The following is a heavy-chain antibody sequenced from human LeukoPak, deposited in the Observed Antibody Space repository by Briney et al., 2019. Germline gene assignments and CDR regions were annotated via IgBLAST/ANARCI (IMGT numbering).Heavy chain of an antibody. Sequence: ASVKVSCKASGGTFSSYAISWVRQAPGQGLEWMGWISAYNGNTNYAQKLQGRVTMTTDTSTSTAYMELRSLRSDDTAVYYCARDPPSSGWPYYYYYGMDVWGQGTTVTVSS. V-gene: IGHV1-18*01. CDR3: ARDPPSSGWPYYYYYGMDV. J-gene: IGHJ6*02. CDR2: ISAYNGNT. CDR1: GGTFSSYA. D-gene: IGHD6-19*01.